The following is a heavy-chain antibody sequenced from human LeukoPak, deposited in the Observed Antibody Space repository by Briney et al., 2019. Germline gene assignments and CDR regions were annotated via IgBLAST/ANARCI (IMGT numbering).Heavy chain of an antibody. CDR1: GFTFSSYV. CDR3: AKNLDGVATYFDY. D-gene: IGHD5-12*01. Sequence: GGSLRLSCETAGFTFSSYVMHWVRRTPGKGLVWVSRISHDGFISYADSVKGRFTISRDNSKNTLYLQMDSLRAEDTAVYHCAKNLDGVATYFDYWGQGTLVTVSS. J-gene: IGHJ4*02. CDR2: ISHDGFI. V-gene: IGHV3-74*01.